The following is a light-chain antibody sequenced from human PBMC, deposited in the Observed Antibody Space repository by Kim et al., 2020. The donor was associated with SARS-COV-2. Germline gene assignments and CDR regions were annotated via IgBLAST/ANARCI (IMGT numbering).Light chain of an antibody. J-gene: IGLJ1*01. CDR2: EVN. V-gene: IGLV2-8*01. CDR1: SSDIGAYKD. CDR3: TSYAGSNNLDV. Sequence: QSVPSSRTGTSSDIGAYKDVSWYQQHPGKAPKLMVYEVNRRPSGVPDRFSGSKSGNTASLTVSGLQAEDEADYYCTSYAGSNNLDVFGTGTKVTVL.